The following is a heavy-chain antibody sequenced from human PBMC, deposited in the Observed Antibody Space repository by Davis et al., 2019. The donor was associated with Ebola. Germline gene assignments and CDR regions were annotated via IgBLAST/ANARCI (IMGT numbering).Heavy chain of an antibody. CDR3: ARGRWLQSAYFDY. D-gene: IGHD5-24*01. CDR2: ISGGGRTI. Sequence: GESLKISCTVSGFTFSDYYMSWIRQAPGKGLEWVSYISGGGRTIYYADSVKGQFTISRDNAKNSLYLQMNSLRAEDTAVYYCARGRWLQSAYFDYWGQGTLVTVSS. V-gene: IGHV3-11*04. CDR1: GFTFSDYY. J-gene: IGHJ4*02.